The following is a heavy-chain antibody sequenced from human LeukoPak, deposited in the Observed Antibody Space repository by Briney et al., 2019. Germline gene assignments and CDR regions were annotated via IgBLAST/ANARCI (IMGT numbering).Heavy chain of an antibody. J-gene: IGHJ3*02. D-gene: IGHD1-20*01. Sequence: GGSLRLSCAASGFTFSSYSMNWVRQAPGKGLEWVSSISSSSSYIYYADSVKGRFTISRDNSKNTLYLQMNSLRAEDTAVYYCARDRTWYNWNDGDDAFDIWGQGTMVTVSS. V-gene: IGHV3-21*04. CDR1: GFTFSSYS. CDR3: ARDRTWYNWNDGDDAFDI. CDR2: ISSSSSYI.